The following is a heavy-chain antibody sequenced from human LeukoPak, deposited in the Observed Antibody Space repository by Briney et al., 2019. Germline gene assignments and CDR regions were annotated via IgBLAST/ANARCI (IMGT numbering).Heavy chain of an antibody. Sequence: GGSLRLSCAASGFTFSSYAMHWVRQAPGKGLEWVAVISYDGSNKYYADSVKGRFTISRDNSKNTLYLQMNSLRAEDTAVYYCARDQEPDDSGSCDYWGQGTLVTVSS. CDR2: ISYDGSNK. CDR1: GFTFSSYA. V-gene: IGHV3-30*01. J-gene: IGHJ4*02. D-gene: IGHD1-26*01. CDR3: ARDQEPDDSGSCDY.